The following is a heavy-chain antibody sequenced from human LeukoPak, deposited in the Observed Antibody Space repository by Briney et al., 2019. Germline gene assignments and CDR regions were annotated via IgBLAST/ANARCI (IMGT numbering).Heavy chain of an antibody. D-gene: IGHD3-16*01. V-gene: IGHV3-30*18. CDR2: ISYDGSNK. Sequence: GGSLTLSCAASGFTFSSYGMHWVRQAPGKGLEWVAVISYDGSNKYYADSVKGRFTISRDNSKNTLYLQMNSLRAEDTAVYYCAKDISLGYWGQGTLVTVSS. CDR1: GFTFSSYG. J-gene: IGHJ4*02. CDR3: AKDISLGY.